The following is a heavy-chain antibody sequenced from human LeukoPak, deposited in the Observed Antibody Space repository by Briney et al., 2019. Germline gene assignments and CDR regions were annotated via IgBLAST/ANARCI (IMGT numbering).Heavy chain of an antibody. V-gene: IGHV4-59*01. CDR2: IYYSGSA. D-gene: IGHD3-22*01. J-gene: IGHJ4*02. CDR1: GGSISDYS. CDR3: ARHRAHYYDSSGYDY. Sequence: KPSETLSLTCTVSGGSISDYSWSWIRQPPGKGLEWIGNIYYSGSANHNPSLKSRVTISRDTSKNQFSLKLTSVTTADTAVYYCARHRAHYYDSSGYDYWGQGTLVTVSS.